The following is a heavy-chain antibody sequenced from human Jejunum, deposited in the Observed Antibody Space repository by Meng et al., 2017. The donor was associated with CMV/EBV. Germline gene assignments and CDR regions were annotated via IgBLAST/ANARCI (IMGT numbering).Heavy chain of an antibody. CDR3: AKDLDYMGGMDV. Sequence: EASGFTISSFGMHWVRQATGKGLEWLAFIRYDGTNKFYAGSVRGRFIISRDNSKNTVYLQMRSLGLEDRAVYYCAKDLDYMGGMDVWGQGTTVTVSS. J-gene: IGHJ6*02. V-gene: IGHV3-30*02. D-gene: IGHD4-11*01. CDR1: GFTISSFG. CDR2: IRYDGTNK.